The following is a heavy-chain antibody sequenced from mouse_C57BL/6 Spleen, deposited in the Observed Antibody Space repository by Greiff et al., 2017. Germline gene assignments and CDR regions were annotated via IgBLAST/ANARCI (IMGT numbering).Heavy chain of an antibody. CDR2: INPNYGTT. D-gene: IGHD3-3*01. J-gene: IGHJ4*01. Sequence: EVQGVESGPELVKPGASVKISCKASGYSFTDYNMNWVKQSNGKSLEWIGVINPNYGTTSYNQKFKGKAPLTVDQSSSTAYMQRNSLTSEDSAVYYCARGASLGGAMDYWGQGTSVTGSS. CDR3: ARGASLGGAMDY. V-gene: IGHV1-39*01. CDR1: GYSFTDYN.